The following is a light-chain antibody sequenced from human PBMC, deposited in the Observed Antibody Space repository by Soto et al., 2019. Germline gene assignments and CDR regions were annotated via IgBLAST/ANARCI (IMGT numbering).Light chain of an antibody. CDR1: QGISSA. V-gene: IGKV1-13*02. CDR2: DAS. Sequence: AIQLTQSPSSLSASVGDRETITCRASQGISSALAWYQQKPGKARKLMIYDASSLESSVPSRFSGSGSGTDFTLTISSLQPEYYATYSYQQFNSYLSLTFGGGTKVDIK. J-gene: IGKJ4*01. CDR3: QQFNSYLSLT.